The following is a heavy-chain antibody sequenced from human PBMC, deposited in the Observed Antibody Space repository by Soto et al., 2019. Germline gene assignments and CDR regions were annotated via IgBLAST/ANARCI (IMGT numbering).Heavy chain of an antibody. D-gene: IGHD4-4*01. CDR2: IYPGDSDT. V-gene: IGHV5-51*01. CDR1: GYRFTSDW. J-gene: IGHJ6*04. CDR3: ARHHAVTVHRHCYYRKQV. Sequence: SLKVSCKGSGYRFTSDWNGLLRQMPGKGLEGMRIIYPGDSDTRYSPSVQGQVTLPADNSISTAYLKWSSLKASDTAMYCCARHHAVTVHRHCYYRKQVWGNGTTAT.